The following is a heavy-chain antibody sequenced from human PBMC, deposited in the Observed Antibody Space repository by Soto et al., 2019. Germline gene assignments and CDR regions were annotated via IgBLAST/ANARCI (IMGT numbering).Heavy chain of an antibody. V-gene: IGHV4-39*01. CDR1: GCSISSSIYY. CDR2: IYYSGST. CDR3: ARGFPTLVTVDY. D-gene: IGHD6-13*01. Sequence: QLQLQESGPGLVKHSETLSLTCTVSGCSISSSIYYWGWIRQPPGKGLEWIGSIYYSGSTYYNPSLKSRVTISVDTSKNQFSLKLNAVTAADTAVYYCARGFPTLVTVDYWGQGTLVTVSS. J-gene: IGHJ4*02.